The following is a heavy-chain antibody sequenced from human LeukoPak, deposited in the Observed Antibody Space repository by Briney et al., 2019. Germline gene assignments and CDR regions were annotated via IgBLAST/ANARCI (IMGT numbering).Heavy chain of an antibody. CDR2: TNSDGGDT. Sequence: GGSLRLSCAASGFTFSNYYVHWVRQPPGKGLVWVSRTNSDGGDTGYVDSVKGRFTISRDNAKNTVYLQMNSLRAEDTAVYYCATFGFNWNLGYWGQGTLVTVSS. D-gene: IGHD1-20*01. CDR1: GFTFSNYY. CDR3: ATFGFNWNLGY. V-gene: IGHV3-74*01. J-gene: IGHJ4*02.